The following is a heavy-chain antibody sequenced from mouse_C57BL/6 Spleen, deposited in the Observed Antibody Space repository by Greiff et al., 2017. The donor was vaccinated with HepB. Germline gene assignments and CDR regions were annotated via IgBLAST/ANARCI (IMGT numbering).Heavy chain of an antibody. J-gene: IGHJ3*01. CDR2: INPNNGGT. CDR3: ASQTAQAPGFAY. Sequence: EVQLQQSGPELVKPGASVKISCKASGYTFTDYYMNWVKQSHGKSLEWIGDINPNNGGTSYNQKFKGKATLTVDKSSSTAYMELRSLTSEDSAVYYCASQTAQAPGFAYWGQGTLVTVSA. V-gene: IGHV1-26*01. D-gene: IGHD3-2*02. CDR1: GYTFTDYY.